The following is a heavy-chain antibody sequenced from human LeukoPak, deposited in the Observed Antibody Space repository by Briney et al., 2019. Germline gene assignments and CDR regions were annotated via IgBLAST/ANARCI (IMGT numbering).Heavy chain of an antibody. Sequence: SETLSLTCTVSGESISGFYWTWIRQPPGKGLEWIGYIYYSGSTNYNPSLKSRVTISVDTSKNQFSLKLSSVTAADTAVYYCSRGLAIAPEPLDYWGQGTMVTVSS. CDR2: IYYSGST. CDR1: GESISGFY. J-gene: IGHJ4*02. D-gene: IGHD2-21*01. V-gene: IGHV4-59*01. CDR3: SRGLAIAPEPLDY.